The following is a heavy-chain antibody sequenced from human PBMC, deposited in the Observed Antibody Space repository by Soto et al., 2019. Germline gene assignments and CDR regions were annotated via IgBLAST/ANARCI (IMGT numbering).Heavy chain of an antibody. J-gene: IGHJ4*02. CDR2: INPSGGST. Sequence: ASVKVSCKASGYTFTSYYMHWVRQTPGQGLEWMGIINPSGGSTSYAQKFQGRVTMTRDTSTSTVYMELSSLRSEDTAVYYCARGKTRLRYFDWLTTYFDYWGQGTLVTVSS. D-gene: IGHD3-9*01. CDR1: GYTFTSYY. V-gene: IGHV1-46*01. CDR3: ARGKTRLRYFDWLTTYFDY.